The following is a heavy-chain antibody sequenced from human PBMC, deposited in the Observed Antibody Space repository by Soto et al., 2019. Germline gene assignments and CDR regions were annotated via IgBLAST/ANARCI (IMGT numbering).Heavy chain of an antibody. Sequence: TSETLSLTCTVSGGSISSSGYYWGWIRRPPGKGLEWIGYMYYSGNTNYNPSLKSRVTISVDTSKNQFSLKLTSVTAADTAVYYCARARDRYYFDYWGQGTLVTVSS. CDR2: MYYSGNT. J-gene: IGHJ4*02. D-gene: IGHD2-15*01. CDR3: ARARDRYYFDY. V-gene: IGHV4-61*08. CDR1: GGSISSSGYY.